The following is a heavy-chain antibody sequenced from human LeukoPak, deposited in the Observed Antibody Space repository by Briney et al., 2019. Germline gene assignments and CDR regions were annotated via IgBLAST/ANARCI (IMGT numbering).Heavy chain of an antibody. Sequence: RASVKVSCKASGGTFSSYASSWVRQAPGQGLEWMGGIIPIFGTANYAQKFQGRVTITADESTSTAYMELSSLRSEDTAVYYCARTQEYYYDSSGYYFPDYWGQGTLVTVSS. J-gene: IGHJ4*02. V-gene: IGHV1-69*13. CDR3: ARTQEYYYDSSGYYFPDY. CDR2: IIPIFGTA. D-gene: IGHD3-22*01. CDR1: GGTFSSYA.